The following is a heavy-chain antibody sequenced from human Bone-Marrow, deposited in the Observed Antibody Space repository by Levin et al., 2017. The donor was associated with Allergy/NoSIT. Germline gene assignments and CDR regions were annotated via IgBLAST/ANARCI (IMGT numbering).Heavy chain of an antibody. V-gene: IGHV3-23*01. J-gene: IGHJ4*02. CDR3: AKDYPSNYDSAWGSFDS. CDR1: GFTFNSYA. D-gene: IGHD3-16*01. CDR2: ISGSGDIT. Sequence: PGGSLRLSCAASGFTFNSYAMAWVRLPPGKGLEWVSVISGSGDITSYADSVKGRFTISRDNFKGVLHLQLNNLRAADTALYYCAKDYPSNYDSAWGSFDSWGQGTLVTVSS.